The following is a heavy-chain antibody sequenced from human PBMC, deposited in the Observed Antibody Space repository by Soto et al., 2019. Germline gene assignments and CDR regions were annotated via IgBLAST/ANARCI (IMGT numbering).Heavy chain of an antibody. V-gene: IGHV4-61*03. J-gene: IGHJ5*02. CDR1: GVSVSSNAHH. CDR2: QSGNT. D-gene: IGHD3-16*01. Sequence: QVQLQESGPGLVNPSETLSLTCAVSGVSVSSNAHHWTWIRQPPGKGLEWIGQSGNTNDNPSLRRRNPTSADTSKSNFSPRLRSVTAADAAVSYCEVYKVWGAGGGSWGQGILITVSS. CDR3: EVYKVWGAGGGS.